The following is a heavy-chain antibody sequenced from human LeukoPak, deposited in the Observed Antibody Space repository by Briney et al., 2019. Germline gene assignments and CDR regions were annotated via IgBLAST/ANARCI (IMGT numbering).Heavy chain of an antibody. CDR3: ARHRLAYCSGGSCYSDAFDI. J-gene: IGHJ3*02. CDR2: IYYSGST. D-gene: IGHD2-15*01. Sequence: SETLSLTCTVSGGSISSYYWSWIRQPPGKGLEWIGYIYYSGSTNYNPSLKSRVTISVDTSKNQFSLKLSSVTAADTAVYYCARHRLAYCSGGSCYSDAFDIWGQGTMVTVSS. V-gene: IGHV4-59*01. CDR1: GGSISSYY.